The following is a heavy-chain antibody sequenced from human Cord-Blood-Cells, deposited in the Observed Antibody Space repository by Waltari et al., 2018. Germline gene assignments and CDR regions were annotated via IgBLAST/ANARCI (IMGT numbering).Heavy chain of an antibody. CDR2: INPNRGGT. CDR3: ARDGSSWPGYFDL. J-gene: IGHJ2*01. D-gene: IGHD6-13*01. Sequence: QVQLVQSGAEVKKPGASVKVSCKASGYTFTGYYMHWVRQAPGQGLEWMGGINPNRGGTNYAQELQGRVTMTRDTSTSTAYMELSRLRSDDTAVYYCARDGSSWPGYFDLWGRGTLVTVSS. CDR1: GYTFTGYY. V-gene: IGHV1-2*02.